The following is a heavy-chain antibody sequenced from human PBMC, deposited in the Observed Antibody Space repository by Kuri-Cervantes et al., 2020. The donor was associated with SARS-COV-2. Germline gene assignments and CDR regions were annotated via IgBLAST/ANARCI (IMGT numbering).Heavy chain of an antibody. D-gene: IGHD3-3*01. CDR2: IYYSGST. V-gene: IGHV4-39*01. CDR3: ARSVHYDFWSGYYY. J-gene: IGHJ4*02. CDR1: GGSISSSSYY. Sequence: GSLRLSCTVSGGSISSSSYYWGRIRQPPGKGLEWIGSIYYSGSTYYNPSLKSRVTISVDTSKNQFSLKLSSVTAAETAVYYCARSVHYDFWSGYYYWGQGTLVTVSS.